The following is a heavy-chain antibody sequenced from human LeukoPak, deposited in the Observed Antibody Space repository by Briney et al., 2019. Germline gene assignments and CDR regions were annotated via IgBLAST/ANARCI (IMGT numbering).Heavy chain of an antibody. D-gene: IGHD2-21*02. J-gene: IGHJ1*01. CDR3: ARWTNCGGDCYILQH. CDR2: IYYGGDT. V-gene: IGHV4-59*01. CDR1: GGSFSGYY. Sequence: SETLSLTCAVYGGSFSGYYWSWIRQPPGKGLEWIGHIYYGGDTNYNPSLKSRVTVSADTSKNQFSLKVSSVTAADTAVYYCARWTNCGGDCYILQHWGQGTPVTVSS.